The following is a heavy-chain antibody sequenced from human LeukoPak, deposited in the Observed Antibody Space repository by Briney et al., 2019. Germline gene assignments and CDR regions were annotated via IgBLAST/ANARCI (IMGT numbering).Heavy chain of an antibody. D-gene: IGHD3-3*01. Sequence: ATVKISCKVSGYTFTDYYMHWVQQAPGKGLEWMGLVDPEDGETIYAEKFQGRVTITADTSTDTAYMELSSLRSEDTAVYYCARVLRFLEWPFDYWGRGTLVTVSS. V-gene: IGHV1-69-2*01. CDR1: GYTFTDYY. J-gene: IGHJ4*02. CDR3: ARVLRFLEWPFDY. CDR2: VDPEDGET.